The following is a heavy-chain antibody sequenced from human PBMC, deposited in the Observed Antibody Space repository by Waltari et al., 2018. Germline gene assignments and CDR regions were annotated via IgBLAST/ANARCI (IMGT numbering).Heavy chain of an antibody. CDR2: FCHGGMT. V-gene: IGHV4-39*02. Sequence: QLQLQLSGPGLVKPSETLSLTCTVPGVSLRDPGYRWGRIRQSPGRGLESFGHFCHGGMTYYNPSLRNRLSMSEDTSKRHFSLKVSSMSAPDTAVYYCARLSAALDDFYFYDYWGLGIPVTVSS. D-gene: IGHD1-1*01. CDR1: GVSLRDPGYR. J-gene: IGHJ4*02. CDR3: ARLSAALDDFYFYDY.